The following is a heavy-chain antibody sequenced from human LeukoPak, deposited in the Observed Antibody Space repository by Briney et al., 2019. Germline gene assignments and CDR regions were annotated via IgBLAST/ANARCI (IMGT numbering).Heavy chain of an antibody. J-gene: IGHJ4*02. D-gene: IGHD1-26*01. CDR2: INPNSGGT. V-gene: IGHV1-2*02. CDR1: GYTFTGYY. CDR3: ARDLGGSYYEYYFDY. Sequence: GASVKVSCKASGYTFTGYYMHWVRQAPGQGLEWMGWINPNSGGTNYAQKFQGRVTMTRDTSISTAYMELSRLRSDDTAVYYCARDLGGSYYEYYFDYWGQGTLVNVFS.